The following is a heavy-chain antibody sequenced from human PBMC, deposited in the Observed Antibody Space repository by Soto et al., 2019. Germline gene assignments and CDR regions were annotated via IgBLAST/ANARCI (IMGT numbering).Heavy chain of an antibody. Sequence: GGSLRLSCAASGFTFSSYSMNWVRQAPGKGLEWVSSISSSSYIYYADSVKGRFTISRDNAKNSLYLQMNSLRAEDTAVYYCASEGGGDQSYYYYYGMDVWGQGTTVTVSS. CDR3: ASEGGGDQSYYYYYGMDV. V-gene: IGHV3-21*01. CDR1: GFTFSSYS. J-gene: IGHJ6*02. CDR2: ISSSSYI. D-gene: IGHD2-21*02.